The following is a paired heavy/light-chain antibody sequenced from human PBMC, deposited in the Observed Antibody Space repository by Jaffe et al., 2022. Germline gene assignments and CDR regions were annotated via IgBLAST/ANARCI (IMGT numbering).Heavy chain of an antibody. CDR1: GYIFSTYW. V-gene: IGHV5-51*03. Sequence: EVLLVQSGAEVKKSGESLKISCQGFGYIFSTYWIGWVRQMPGKGLEWMGIIYPGDSDTIYSPSSQGQVTISADKSISTAYLQWNSLKASDTAMYYCVRRSTDSRFTRGGYWGQGTLVTVSS. J-gene: IGHJ4*02. CDR3: VRRSTDSRFTRGGY. CDR2: IYPGDSDT. D-gene: IGHD3-3*01.
Light chain of an antibody. CDR3: SSFTSSRSLDV. V-gene: IGLV2-14*03. CDR1: SNDVGAYNY. J-gene: IGLJ1*01. Sequence: QSALTQPASLSGSPGQSITISCTGSSNDVGAYNYVSWYQQYPDTAPKLIIYDVSKRPSGVSNRFSGSKSGNTASLTISGLQAEDEADYYCSSFTSSRSLDVFGTGTTVTVL. CDR2: DVS.